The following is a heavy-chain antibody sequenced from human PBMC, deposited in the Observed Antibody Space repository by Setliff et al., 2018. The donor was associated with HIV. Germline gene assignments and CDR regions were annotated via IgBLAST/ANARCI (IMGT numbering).Heavy chain of an antibody. Sequence: GASVKVSCKSSGYTFTTYGISWVRQAPGHGLEWMGWISPYIGHTNYAQNFQGRVTMTIDTSTSTAYMELRSLRSDDKAVYFCARLGSGWSDSYYYAMDVWGQGTTVTVSS. CDR2: ISPYIGHT. J-gene: IGHJ6*02. CDR1: GYTFTTYG. D-gene: IGHD6-19*01. CDR3: ARLGSGWSDSYYYAMDV. V-gene: IGHV1-18*01.